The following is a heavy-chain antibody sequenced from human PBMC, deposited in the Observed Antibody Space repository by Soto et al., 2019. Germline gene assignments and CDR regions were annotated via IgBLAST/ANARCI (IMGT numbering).Heavy chain of an antibody. CDR3: AKLPWEVAPS. CDR1: GFTFGNFW. CDR2: IGPDGTDI. Sequence: PGGSLRLSCSDSGFTFGNFWIHWVRQAPGKGLEWVSHIGPDGTDIAYADSVKGRFIISRDNARNTVYLQMNSLEAEDTAVYYCAKLPWEVAPSWGQGTLVTVSS. J-gene: IGHJ5*02. D-gene: IGHD1-26*01. V-gene: IGHV3-74*03.